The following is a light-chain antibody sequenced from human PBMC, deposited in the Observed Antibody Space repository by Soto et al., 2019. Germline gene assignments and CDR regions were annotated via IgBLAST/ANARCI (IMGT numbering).Light chain of an antibody. CDR1: QSISSW. Sequence: DIRMTQSPATLSASVGDRVTITCRASQSISSWLAWYQQKPGKAPKLLIYDASSLESGAPSRFSGRRSGTEFTLTISSLEPEDAAVYYCQQRSNWPPITFGQGTRLEI. V-gene: IGKV1-5*01. J-gene: IGKJ5*01. CDR2: DAS. CDR3: QQRSNWPPIT.